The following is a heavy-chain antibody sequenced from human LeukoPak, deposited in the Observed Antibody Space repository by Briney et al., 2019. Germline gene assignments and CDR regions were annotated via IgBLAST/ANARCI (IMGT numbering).Heavy chain of an antibody. CDR3: AKSRVINYFGSGSQGSFDY. D-gene: IGHD3-10*01. J-gene: IGHJ4*02. V-gene: IGHV3-30*02. CDR1: GFTFSSYD. Sequence: PGGSLRLSCVASGFTFSSYDMHWVRQAPGKGLEWVAFLRYDGTNRSSADSVKGRFTISRDNSKNTLYLQMNNLRADDTAVYFCAKSRVINYFGSGSQGSFDYWGQGTLVTVSS. CDR2: LRYDGTNR.